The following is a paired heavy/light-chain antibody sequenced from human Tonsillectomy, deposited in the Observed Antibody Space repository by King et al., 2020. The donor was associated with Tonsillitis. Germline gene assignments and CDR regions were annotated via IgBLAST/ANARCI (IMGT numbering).Heavy chain of an antibody. CDR3: AKDYHDSTGLTDP. CDR1: GFSFSSYG. D-gene: IGHD3-22*01. CDR2: ISYDGSNK. Sequence: QVQLVESGGGVVQPGRSLRLSCAASGFSFSSYGMHWVRQAPGKGLEWVAVISYDGSNKYYADSVKGRFSISRDNSKNTLYLQMSSLRADDTAVYYCAKDYHDSTGLTDPWGQGTLVTVSS. J-gene: IGHJ5*02. V-gene: IGHV3-30*18.
Light chain of an antibody. CDR1: KLGDRY. CDR2: QDN. CDR3: QAWDSSTALYV. V-gene: IGLV3-1*01. J-gene: IGLJ1*01. Sequence: SYELTQPPSVSVSPGQTASITCSGDKLGDRYACWYQQRPGQSPVLVIYQDNKRPSGIPERFSGSNSGNTATLTISGTQAMDEADYYCQAWDSSTALYVFGTGTKVTVL.